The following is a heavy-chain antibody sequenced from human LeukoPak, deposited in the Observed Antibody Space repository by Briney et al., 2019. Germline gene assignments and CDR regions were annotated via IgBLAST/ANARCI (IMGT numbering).Heavy chain of an antibody. CDR3: ARELGDDIPV. Sequence: PGGSLRLSCAASGFTFSSFGMHWVRQAPGRGLEWVALILYEDKYYADSVKGRFTISRDNSKNTLYLQMDSLRVGDTARYYCARELGDDIPVWGQGTTVTVSS. J-gene: IGHJ6*02. CDR2: ILYEDK. D-gene: IGHD3-9*01. V-gene: IGHV3-33*05. CDR1: GFTFSSFG.